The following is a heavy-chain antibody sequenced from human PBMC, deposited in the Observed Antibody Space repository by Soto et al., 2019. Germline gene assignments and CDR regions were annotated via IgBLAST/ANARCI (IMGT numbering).Heavy chain of an antibody. Sequence: PSETLSLTCAFPGISINNPNWWSGVRKTPGKGLEWIGDIYHSGSTTYNSTLKSRVTISEEKTKIQFSLKLSSVTAAYTAVYYCARAAAGIFLRWDSAFDIWGQGTMVS. CDR2: IYHSGST. CDR3: ARAAAGIFLRWDSAFDI. CDR1: GISINNPNW. V-gene: IGHV4-4*02. J-gene: IGHJ3*02. D-gene: IGHD6-13*01.